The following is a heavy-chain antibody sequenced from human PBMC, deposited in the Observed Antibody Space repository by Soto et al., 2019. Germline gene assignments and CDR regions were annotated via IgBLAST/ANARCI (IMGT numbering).Heavy chain of an antibody. V-gene: IGHV3-11*01. Sequence: QVQLVESGGGLVKPGGSLRLSCAASGLTFSDCYMNWIRQAPGKGLEWVSYISSSGSSINYADSVKGRFTISRDNAKNSLYLQMNSLRAEDTAMCYCARVRFGEWGYAMDVWGQGTTVTVSS. CDR2: ISSSGSSI. D-gene: IGHD3-10*01. CDR1: GLTFSDCY. CDR3: ARVRFGEWGYAMDV. J-gene: IGHJ6*02.